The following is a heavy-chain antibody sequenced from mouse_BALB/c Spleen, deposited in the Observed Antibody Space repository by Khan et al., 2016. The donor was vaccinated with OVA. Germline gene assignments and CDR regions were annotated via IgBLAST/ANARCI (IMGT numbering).Heavy chain of an antibody. Sequence: EVQLQESGPDLVEPSQSLSLTCTVTGFSITSDYSWHWIRQFPGNKMEWLGYMHFSGRTNYNPSLKSRISITRDSSRNTFFLQLNSVTTEDSATYYSSIFDYDGIDHWGQGTTLTVSS. V-gene: IGHV3-1*02. D-gene: IGHD2-4*01. J-gene: IGHJ2*01. CDR3: SIFDYDGIDH. CDR1: GFSITSDYS. CDR2: MHFSGRT.